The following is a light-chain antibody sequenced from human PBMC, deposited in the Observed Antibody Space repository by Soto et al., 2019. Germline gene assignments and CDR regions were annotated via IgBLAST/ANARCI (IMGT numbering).Light chain of an antibody. CDR1: QSISKW. J-gene: IGKJ1*01. CDR3: QQYHNWPPA. Sequence: DIQGPQCPSTLSTSVGYLVTITCRASQSISKWLAWYQQKPGTAPKPLIYDASSLQSGVPSRFSGSGSGTEFTLTISSLQSEDLAVYFCQQYHNWPPAFGQGTKVDIK. CDR2: DAS. V-gene: IGKV1-5*01.